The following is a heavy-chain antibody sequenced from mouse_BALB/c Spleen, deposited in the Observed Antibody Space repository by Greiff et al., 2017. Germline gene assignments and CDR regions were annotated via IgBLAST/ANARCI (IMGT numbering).Heavy chain of an antibody. J-gene: IGHJ3*01. V-gene: IGHV1-4*02. CDR1: GYTFTSYT. CDR3: ARWDYDLFAY. Sequence: VQLQQSAAELARPGASVKMSCKASGYTFTSYTMHWVKQRPGQGLEWIGYINPSSGYTEYNQKFKDKTTLTADKSSSTAYMQLSSLTSEDSAVYYCARWDYDLFAYWGQGTLVTVSA. D-gene: IGHD2-4*01. CDR2: INPSSGYT.